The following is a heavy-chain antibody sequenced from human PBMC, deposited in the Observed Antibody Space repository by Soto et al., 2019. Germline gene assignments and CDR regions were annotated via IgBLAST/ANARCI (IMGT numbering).Heavy chain of an antibody. J-gene: IGHJ6*02. CDR1: GGSISSSSYY. CDR3: ARALGIAARTPYYYYGMDV. CDR2: IYYSGST. Sequence: SETLSLTCTVSGGSISSSSYYWGWIRQPPGKGLEWIGSIYYSGSTYYNPSLKSRVTISVDTSKNQFSLRLSSVTAADTAVYYCARALGIAARTPYYYYGMDVWGQGTTVTVSS. V-gene: IGHV4-39*07. D-gene: IGHD6-6*01.